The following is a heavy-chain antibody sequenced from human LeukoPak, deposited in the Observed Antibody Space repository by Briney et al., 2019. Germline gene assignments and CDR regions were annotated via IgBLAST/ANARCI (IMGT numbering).Heavy chain of an antibody. CDR1: GGSFSGYY. D-gene: IGHD6-19*01. CDR2: INHSGST. Sequence: SETLSLTCAVYGGSFSGYYWSWIRQPPGKGLEWIGEINHSGSTNYNPSLKSRVTISVDTSKNQFSLKLSSVTAAVTAVYYCALGYSSGWYRVDYWGQGTLVTVSS. J-gene: IGHJ4*02. V-gene: IGHV4-34*01. CDR3: ALGYSSGWYRVDY.